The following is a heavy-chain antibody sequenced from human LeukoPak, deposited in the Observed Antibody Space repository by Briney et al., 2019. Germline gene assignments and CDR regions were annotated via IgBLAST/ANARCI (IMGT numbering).Heavy chain of an antibody. CDR3: AKGIAAVRLSFDY. J-gene: IGHJ4*02. CDR1: GFTFSSYG. CDR2: IRYDGSNK. V-gene: IGHV3-30*02. Sequence: GGSLRLSCAASGFTFSSYGMDWVREAPGKGLEWVAFIRYDGSNKYYADSVKGRFTISRDNSKNTLYLQMNSLRADDTALYYCAKGIAAVRLSFDYWGQGTLVTVSS. D-gene: IGHD6-13*01.